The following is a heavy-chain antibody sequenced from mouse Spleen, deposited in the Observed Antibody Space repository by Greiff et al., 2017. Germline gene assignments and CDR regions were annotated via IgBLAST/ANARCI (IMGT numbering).Heavy chain of an antibody. D-gene: IGHD1-1*01. CDR1: GFTFSSYA. Sequence: EVQGVESGGGLVKPGGSLKLSCAASGFTFSSYAMSWVRQTPEKRLEWVATISSGGSYTYYPDSVKGRFTISRDNAKNTLYLQMSSLRSEDTAMYYCARCSDYAMDYWGQGTSVTVSS. V-gene: IGHV5-9-3*01. CDR3: ARCSDYAMDY. CDR2: ISSGGSYT. J-gene: IGHJ4*01.